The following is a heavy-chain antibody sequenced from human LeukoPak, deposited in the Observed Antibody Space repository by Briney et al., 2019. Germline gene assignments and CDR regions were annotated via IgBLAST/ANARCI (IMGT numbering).Heavy chain of an antibody. CDR1: GYTFTSYH. Sequence: ASVKVSCRASGYTFTSYHMHWVRQAPGQGLEWMGIINPSGGSTTYAQKFQDRVTMTRDTSTSTVYMELSSLRSEDTAVHYCARNRWLDCWGQGTLVTVPS. J-gene: IGHJ4*02. V-gene: IGHV1-46*01. D-gene: IGHD5-24*01. CDR2: INPSGGST. CDR3: ARNRWLDC.